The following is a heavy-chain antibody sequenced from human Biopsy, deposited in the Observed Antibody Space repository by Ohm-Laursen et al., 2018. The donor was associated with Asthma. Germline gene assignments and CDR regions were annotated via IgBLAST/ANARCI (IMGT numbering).Heavy chain of an antibody. J-gene: IGHJ4*02. CDR3: ARRGGVRRYFDY. CDR1: GGSISSGAYY. CDR2: IYYIGST. D-gene: IGHD3-16*01. V-gene: IGHV4-30-4*01. Sequence: QTLTLTSTVSGGSISSGAYYWSWVRQPPGKGLEWIGYIYYIGSTYYNPSLKSRVAVSLDTSKNQFSLKLSSVTAADTAVYFCARRGGVRRYFDYWGQGTLVTVSS.